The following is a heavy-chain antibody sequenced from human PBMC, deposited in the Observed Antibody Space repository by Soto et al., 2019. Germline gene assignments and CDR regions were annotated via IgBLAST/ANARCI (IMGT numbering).Heavy chain of an antibody. CDR3: ASTRGSSYDY. CDR1: GFTVSGNY. CDR2: IYNGGGT. D-gene: IGHD6-6*01. V-gene: IGHV3-53*02. Sequence: EVQLVETGGGLIQPGGSLRLSCAASGFTVSGNYMSWVRQAPGKGLEWVSVIYNGGGTYYADSVKGRFTISRDNSKNTLYLHMNSLRSEDTAVYYCASTRGSSYDYWGQGTLVTVYS. J-gene: IGHJ4*02.